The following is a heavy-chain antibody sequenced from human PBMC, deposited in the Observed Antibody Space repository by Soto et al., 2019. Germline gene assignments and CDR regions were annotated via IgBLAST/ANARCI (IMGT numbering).Heavy chain of an antibody. J-gene: IGHJ4*02. V-gene: IGHV3-30*18. Sequence: QVQLVESGGALVQPGRSLRLSCAASGFTFGTYGIHWVRQAPGKGLEWVALISYDGSNKYYADSVKGRFTISRDNSKNTLNLQMNSLRAEDTAVYYCAKDRGPLHCSSVSCYGEGLDYWGQGTLVTVSS. CDR2: ISYDGSNK. CDR1: GFTFGTYG. D-gene: IGHD2-2*01. CDR3: AKDRGPLHCSSVSCYGEGLDY.